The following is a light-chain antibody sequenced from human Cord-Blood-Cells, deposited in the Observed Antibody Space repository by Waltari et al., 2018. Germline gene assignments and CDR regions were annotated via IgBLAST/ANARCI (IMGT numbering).Light chain of an antibody. V-gene: IGKV2-28*01. Sequence: VMTQSPLSLPVPPGERASISCRSSQCLLHSNGYNYLDWYLQKPGQSPQLLIYLGSNRASGVPDRFSGSGSGTDFTLKISRVEAEDVGVYYCMQALQTPYSFGQGTKLEIK. CDR2: LGS. CDR3: MQALQTPYS. J-gene: IGKJ2*03. CDR1: QCLLHSNGYNY.